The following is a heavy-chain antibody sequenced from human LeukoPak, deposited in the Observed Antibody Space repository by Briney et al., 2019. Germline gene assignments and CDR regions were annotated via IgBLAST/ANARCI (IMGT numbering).Heavy chain of an antibody. V-gene: IGHV1-2*02. D-gene: IGHD6-19*01. CDR1: GYTFTGYY. J-gene: IGHJ4*02. Sequence: ASVKVSRKASGYTFTGYYMHWVRQAPGQGLEWMGWINPNSGGTNYAQKFQGRVTMTRDTSISTAYMELSRLRSDDTAVYYCARASIAVAGTNGYWGQGTLVTVSS. CDR3: ARASIAVAGTNGY. CDR2: INPNSGGT.